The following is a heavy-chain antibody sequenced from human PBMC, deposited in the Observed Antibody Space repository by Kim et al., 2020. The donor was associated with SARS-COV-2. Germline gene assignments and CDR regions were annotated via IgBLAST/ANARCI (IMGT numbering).Heavy chain of an antibody. CDR1: GGSFSGYY. CDR2: INHSGST. CDR3: ARGARITMIAVVITRWFDP. Sequence: SETRSLTCAVYGGSFSGYYWSWIRQPPGKGLEWIGEINHSGSTNYNPSLKSRVTISVDTSKNQFSLKLSSVTAADTAVYYCARGARITMIAVVITRWFDPWGQGTLVTVSS. J-gene: IGHJ5*02. D-gene: IGHD3-22*01. V-gene: IGHV4-34*01.